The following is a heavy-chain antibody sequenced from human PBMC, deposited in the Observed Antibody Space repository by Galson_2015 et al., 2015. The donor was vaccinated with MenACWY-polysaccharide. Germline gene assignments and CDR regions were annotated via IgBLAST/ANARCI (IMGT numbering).Heavy chain of an antibody. CDR2: ISSGGTI. J-gene: IGHJ4*02. CDR3: ARVLKGLVGATPDY. Sequence: SLRLSCAASGFTFRGNWMHWVRQAPGKGLEWVSYISSGGTIYYADSVKGRFTISRDNAKNSLYLQMNSLRDDDTAVYYCARVLKGLVGATPDYWGQGTLVTVSS. V-gene: IGHV3-69-1*01. CDR1: GFTFRGNW. D-gene: IGHD1-26*01.